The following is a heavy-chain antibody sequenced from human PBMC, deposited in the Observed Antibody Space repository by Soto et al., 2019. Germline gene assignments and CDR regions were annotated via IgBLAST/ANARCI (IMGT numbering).Heavy chain of an antibody. J-gene: IGHJ4*02. CDR2: IYSGGTT. D-gene: IGHD4-4*01. Sequence: EVQLVESGGGLVQPGGSLRLSCAASGFTVSNNYMIWFRLPPGKGLEWVSLIYSGGTTYYADSVKGRFTISRDNSKNTLQLQMNSLRVGDTAVYYCARNGWGMATVGMWGPGTLVTVSS. CDR1: GFTVSNNY. CDR3: ARNGWGMATVGM. V-gene: IGHV3-53*01.